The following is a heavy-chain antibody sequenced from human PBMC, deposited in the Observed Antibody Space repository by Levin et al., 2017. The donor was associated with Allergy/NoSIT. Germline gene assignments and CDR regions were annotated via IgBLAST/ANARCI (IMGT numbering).Heavy chain of an antibody. V-gene: IGHV4-4*07. D-gene: IGHD5-12*01. CDR3: VRDYYEIGYAAD. Sequence: SETLSLTCSVSGGSISSYYWSWIRQPAGKGLEWIGRIYTTGSTNYNPSLKSRVTMSVDTSKNQFSLKLSSVTAADTAVYYCVRDYYEIGYAADWGQGTLVTVSS. CDR1: GGSISSYY. CDR2: IYTTGST. J-gene: IGHJ4*01.